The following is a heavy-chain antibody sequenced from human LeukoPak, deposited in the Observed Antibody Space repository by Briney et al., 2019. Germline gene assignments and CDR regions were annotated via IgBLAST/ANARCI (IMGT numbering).Heavy chain of an antibody. CDR3: TTSAIADKYCSGGSCYSLQYYYYGMDV. CDR2: IRSKANSYAT. J-gene: IGHJ6*02. CDR1: GFTFSGSA. V-gene: IGHV3-73*01. D-gene: IGHD2-15*01. Sequence: GGSLKLSCAASGFTFSGSAMHWVRQASGKGLEWVGRIRSKANSYATAYAASVKGRFTISRDDSKNTLYLQMNSLKTEDTAVYYCTTSAIADKYCSGGSCYSLQYYYYGMDVWGQGTTVTVSS.